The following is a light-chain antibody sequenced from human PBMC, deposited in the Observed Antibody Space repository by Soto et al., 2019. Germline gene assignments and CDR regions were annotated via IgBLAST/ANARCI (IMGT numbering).Light chain of an antibody. V-gene: IGKV3-20*01. J-gene: IGKJ2*01. Sequence: EIVLTQSPGTLSLSPGERATLSCRASQSVSNSYLAWYQQKPGQAPRLLIYGASSRATGITDRFSGSGSGTEFSLTISRLEPEDFAVYYCQQYGNSPPNTFGQGTQLEIK. CDR1: QSVSNSY. CDR3: QQYGNSPPNT. CDR2: GAS.